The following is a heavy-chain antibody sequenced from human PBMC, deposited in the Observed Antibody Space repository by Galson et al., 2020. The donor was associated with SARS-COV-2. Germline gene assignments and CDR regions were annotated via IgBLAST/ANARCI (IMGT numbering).Heavy chain of an antibody. Sequence: GGSLRLSCAASGFTFDDYAMHWVRQAPGKGLEWVSGISWNSGSIGYADSVKGRFTISRDNAKNSLYLQMNSLRAEDTAFYYCAKDIDYDSRGSHDYGGQGTLVTVSS. V-gene: IGHV3-9*01. J-gene: IGHJ4*02. D-gene: IGHD4-17*01. CDR2: ISWNSGSI. CDR3: AKDIDYDSRGSHDY. CDR1: GFTFDDYA.